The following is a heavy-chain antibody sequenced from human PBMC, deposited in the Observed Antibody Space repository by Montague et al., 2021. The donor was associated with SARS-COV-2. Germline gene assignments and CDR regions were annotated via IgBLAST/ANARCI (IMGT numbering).Heavy chain of an antibody. D-gene: IGHD3-16*01. V-gene: IGHV4-4*02. CDR1: DGSISSPNW. CDR3: ARGGTYHYGMDV. Sequence: SETLSLTCAVSDGSISSPNWWNWVRQPPGKGLEWIGEIYYAGNTNYNPSLKSRVTILIDKSKNHFSLQLSSVTAADTAVYYCARGGTYHYGMDVWGQGTTVAVS. CDR2: IYYAGNT. J-gene: IGHJ6*02.